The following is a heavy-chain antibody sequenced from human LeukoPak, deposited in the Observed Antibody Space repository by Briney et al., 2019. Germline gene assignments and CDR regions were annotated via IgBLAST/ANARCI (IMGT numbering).Heavy chain of an antibody. Sequence: SETLSHPYTVSGGPISSYYWSWIRQPPGKGLEWIGYIYYSGSTNYNPSLKSRVTISVDTSKNQFSLKLSSVTAADTAVYYCARVAPKGYSSSWYDYWGQGTLVTVPS. CDR1: GGPISSYY. CDR3: ARVAPKGYSSSWYDY. J-gene: IGHJ4*02. V-gene: IGHV4-59*01. D-gene: IGHD6-13*01. CDR2: IYYSGST.